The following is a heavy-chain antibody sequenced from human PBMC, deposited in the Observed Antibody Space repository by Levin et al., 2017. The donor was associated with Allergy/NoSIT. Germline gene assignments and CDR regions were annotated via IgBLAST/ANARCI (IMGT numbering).Heavy chain of an antibody. Sequence: SCAASGFTFSSYGMHWVRQAPGKGLEWVAVIWYDGSNKYYADSVKGRFTISRDNSKNTLYLQMNSLRAEDTAVYYCARDTMVRGAPGDWGQGTLVTVSS. CDR3: ARDTMVRGAPGD. CDR1: GFTFSSYG. CDR2: IWYDGSNK. J-gene: IGHJ4*02. D-gene: IGHD3-10*01. V-gene: IGHV3-33*01.